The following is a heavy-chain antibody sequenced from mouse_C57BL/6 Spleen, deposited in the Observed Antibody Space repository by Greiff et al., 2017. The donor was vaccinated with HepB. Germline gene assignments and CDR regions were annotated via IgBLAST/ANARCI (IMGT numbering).Heavy chain of an antibody. Sequence: QVQLQQPGAELVMPGASVKLSCKASGYTFTSYWMHWVKQRPGQGLEWIGEIDPSDSYTNYNQKFKGKSTLPVDKSSSTAYMQLSSLTSEDSAVYYCASSVTTVVATKTWFAYWGQGTLVTVSA. CDR2: IDPSDSYT. J-gene: IGHJ3*01. D-gene: IGHD1-1*01. CDR1: GYTFTSYW. V-gene: IGHV1-69*01. CDR3: ASSVTTVVATKTWFAY.